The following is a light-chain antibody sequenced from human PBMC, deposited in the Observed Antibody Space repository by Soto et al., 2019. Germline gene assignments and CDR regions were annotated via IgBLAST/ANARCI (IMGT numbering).Light chain of an antibody. Sequence: QSALTQPASVSGSPGQSITISCTGTSSDVGSYNLVSWYQQHPGKAPKLMIYEVSKRPSGVSNRFSGSKSGNTASLTISGVQAEDEADYYCCSYASSGTYVFGTGTKVTVL. V-gene: IGLV2-23*02. CDR1: SSDVGSYNL. CDR2: EVS. J-gene: IGLJ1*01. CDR3: CSYASSGTYV.